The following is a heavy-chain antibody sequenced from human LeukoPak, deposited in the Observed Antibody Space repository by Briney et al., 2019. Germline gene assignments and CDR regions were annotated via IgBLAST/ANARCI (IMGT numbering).Heavy chain of an antibody. CDR2: IYYSGST. D-gene: IGHD3-22*01. Sequence: PSETLSLTCTVSGGSISSSSYYWGWIRQPPGKGLEWIGSIYYSGSTYYNPSLKSRVTISVDTSKNQFSLKLSSVTAADTAVYYCARPCSSGYYYDEFGYWGQGTLVTVSS. CDR3: ARPCSSGYYYDEFGY. J-gene: IGHJ4*02. V-gene: IGHV4-39*01. CDR1: GGSISSSSYY.